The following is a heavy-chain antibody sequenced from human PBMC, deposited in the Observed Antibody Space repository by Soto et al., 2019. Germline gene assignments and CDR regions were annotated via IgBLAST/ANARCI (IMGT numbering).Heavy chain of an antibody. Sequence: GESLKISCKGSGYSFTSYWISWVRQMPGKGLEWMGRIDPSDSYTNYSPSFQGHVTISADKSISTAHLQWSSLKASDTAMYYCARRIFRVWAAAGTGDGMDVWGQGTTVTVSS. J-gene: IGHJ6*02. CDR1: GYSFTSYW. CDR3: ARRIFRVWAAAGTGDGMDV. D-gene: IGHD6-13*01. CDR2: IDPSDSYT. V-gene: IGHV5-10-1*01.